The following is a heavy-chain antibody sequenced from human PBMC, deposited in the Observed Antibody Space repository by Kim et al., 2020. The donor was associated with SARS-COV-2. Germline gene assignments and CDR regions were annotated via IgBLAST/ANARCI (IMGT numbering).Heavy chain of an antibody. D-gene: IGHD3-10*01. V-gene: IGHV3-15*01. CDR3: TTDNYGSGSYYKYGYDY. J-gene: IGHJ4*02. CDR1: GFTFSNAW. CDR2: IKSKTDGGTT. Sequence: GGSLRLSCAASGFTFSNAWTSWVRQAPGKGLEWVGRIKSKTDGGTTDYAAPVKGRFTISRDDSKNTLYLQMNSLKTEDTAVYYCTTDNYGSGSYYKYGYDYWGQGTLVTVSS.